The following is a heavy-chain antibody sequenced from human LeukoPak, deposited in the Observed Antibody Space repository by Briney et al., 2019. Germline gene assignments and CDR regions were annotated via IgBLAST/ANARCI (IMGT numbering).Heavy chain of an antibody. CDR1: GGTFSSYA. D-gene: IGHD7-27*01. CDR3: AKDYSSGDPVDY. CDR2: IIPIFGTA. J-gene: IGHJ4*02. Sequence: SVKVSCKASGGTFSSYAISWVRQAPGQGLEWMGGIIPIFGTANYAQKFRGRVTITADESTSTAYMELSSLRSEDTAVYYCAKDYSSGDPVDYWGQGTLVTVSS. V-gene: IGHV1-69*13.